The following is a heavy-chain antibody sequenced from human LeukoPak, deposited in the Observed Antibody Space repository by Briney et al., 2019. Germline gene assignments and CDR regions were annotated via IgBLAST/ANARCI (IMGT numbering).Heavy chain of an antibody. Sequence: GGSLRLSCAASGFTFSSNGMHWVRQAPGKGLEWVEVISYDGSNKYYADSVKGRFTISRDNSKNTLYLQMNSLRAEDTAVYYCAKDFSTILYYFDYWGQGTLVTVSS. D-gene: IGHD3-3*02. CDR3: AKDFSTILYYFDY. V-gene: IGHV3-30*18. CDR1: GFTFSSNG. CDR2: ISYDGSNK. J-gene: IGHJ4*02.